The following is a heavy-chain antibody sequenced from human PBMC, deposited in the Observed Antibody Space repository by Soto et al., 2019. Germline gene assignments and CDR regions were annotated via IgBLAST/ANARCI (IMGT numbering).Heavy chain of an antibody. D-gene: IGHD3-3*01. CDR2: FYYSGTT. CDR1: GDSVTSSY. CDR3: TRLTEDTIFGATEY. J-gene: IGHJ4*02. Sequence: SETLSLTCTVSGDSVTSSYWSWILQPPGKGLEWVGGFYYSGTTTYNPSLRSRVTISVDTSRNQFSLKVTSVTAADTAVYFCTRLTEDTIFGATEYWGQGTLVTVSS. V-gene: IGHV4-59*08.